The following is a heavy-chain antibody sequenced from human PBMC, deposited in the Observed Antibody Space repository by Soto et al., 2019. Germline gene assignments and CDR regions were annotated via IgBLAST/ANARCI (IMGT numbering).Heavy chain of an antibody. CDR2: FFIGGNT. CDR3: ARDRKYYYGSGSYFHDAFDI. V-gene: IGHV4-39*07. CDR1: GGSIISSTYY. J-gene: IGHJ3*02. Sequence: SETLSLTCTVYGGSIISSTYYWGWMRQPPGKGLEWIGNFFIGGNTNYNPSLKSRVTISVDTSKNQFSLKLSSVTAADTAVYYCARDRKYYYGSGSYFHDAFDIWGQGTMVTVSS. D-gene: IGHD3-10*01.